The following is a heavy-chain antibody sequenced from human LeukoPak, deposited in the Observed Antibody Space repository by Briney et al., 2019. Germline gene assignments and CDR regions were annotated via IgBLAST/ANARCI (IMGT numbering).Heavy chain of an antibody. CDR1: GGTFSSYD. V-gene: IGHV1-69*13. CDR3: ARVYDSSGSPGYDAFDN. Sequence: SVKVSCKASGGTFSSYDISWVRQAPGQGLEWMGGIIPIFGTANYAQKFQGRVTITADESTSIAYMELSSLRSEDTAVYYCARVYDSSGSPGYDAFDNWGQGTMVTVSS. D-gene: IGHD3-22*01. CDR2: IIPIFGTA. J-gene: IGHJ3*02.